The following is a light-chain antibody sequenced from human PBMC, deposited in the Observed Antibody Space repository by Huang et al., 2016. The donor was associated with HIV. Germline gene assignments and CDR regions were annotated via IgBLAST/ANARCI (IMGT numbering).Light chain of an antibody. CDR1: QGISSY. J-gene: IGKJ4*01. V-gene: IGKV1-9*01. Sequence: IQLTQSPSSLSASVGDRVTITCRASQGISSYLAWYQQKPGKAPKLLIYAASTLQSGVPSSFSGNGSGTDFTLTISSLQPEDFATYCCQQFKSYPLTFGGGTKVEIK. CDR2: AAS. CDR3: QQFKSYPLT.